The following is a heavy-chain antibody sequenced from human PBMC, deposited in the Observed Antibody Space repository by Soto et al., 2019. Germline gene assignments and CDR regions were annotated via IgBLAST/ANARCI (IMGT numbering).Heavy chain of an antibody. J-gene: IGHJ5*02. CDR3: ATRGHSTSWYWFDP. CDR1: AFTFTNDA. Sequence: EVQLLESGGGLVQPGGSLRLSCAASAFTFTNDAMSWVRQAPGKGLEWVSSISGSGGSIYYADSVQGRFTISRDNSNNTLYMQMDSLRAEDTDVYFCATRGHSTSWYWFDPWGQGTQVTVSS. D-gene: IGHD6-13*01. V-gene: IGHV3-23*01. CDR2: ISGSGGSI.